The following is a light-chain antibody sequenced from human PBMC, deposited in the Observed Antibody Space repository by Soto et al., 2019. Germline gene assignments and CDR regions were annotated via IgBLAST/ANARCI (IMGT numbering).Light chain of an antibody. CDR1: PSVTNF. V-gene: IGKV3-11*01. CDR3: QQRNVWPPVT. J-gene: IGKJ5*01. CDR2: GAF. Sequence: EIVLTQSPATLSLSPGERATLSCRASPSVTNFLAWYQQKPGQAPRLLIYGAFNRATGIPARFSGNGSGTDFTLTISSLEPEDSAVYYCQQRNVWPPVTFGQGTRLEI.